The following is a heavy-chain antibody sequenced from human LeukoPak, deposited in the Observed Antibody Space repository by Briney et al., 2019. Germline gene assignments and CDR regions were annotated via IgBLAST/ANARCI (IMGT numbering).Heavy chain of an antibody. CDR1: GGSIRSGGYS. CDR2: IYHSGST. D-gene: IGHD6-13*01. J-gene: IGHJ4*02. CDR3: ARRNSWYDFDY. V-gene: IGHV4-30-2*01. Sequence: SETLSLTCAVSGGSIRSGGYSWSWIRQPPGKGLEWIGYIYHSGSTYYNPSLKSRVTISVDRSKNQFSLKLSSVTAADTAVYYCARRNSWYDFDYWGQGTLVTVSS.